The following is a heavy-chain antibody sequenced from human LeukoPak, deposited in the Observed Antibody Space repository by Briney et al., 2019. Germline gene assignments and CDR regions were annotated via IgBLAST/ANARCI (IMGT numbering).Heavy chain of an antibody. D-gene: IGHD2-15*01. CDR1: GYTFSSYG. Sequence: ASVKVSCKASGYTFSSYGISWVRQAPGQGLDWMGWISGYNDNTKYAQKLQGRATMTTDTSTSTAYMELRSLRTDDTAVYYCARDWYCSGGSCYDCFDPWGQGTLVTVSS. V-gene: IGHV1-18*01. CDR3: ARDWYCSGGSCYDCFDP. CDR2: ISGYNDNT. J-gene: IGHJ5*02.